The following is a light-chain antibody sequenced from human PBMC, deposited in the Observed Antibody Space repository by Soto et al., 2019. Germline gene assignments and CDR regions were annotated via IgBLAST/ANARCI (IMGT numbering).Light chain of an antibody. CDR3: QQRSSWPLT. Sequence: VLTQSPATLSVSPGERVTLSCRASQSVGGSLAWYRQKPGQAPRLLIDGASNRATGIPARFSGSGSGTDFTLTISSLEPEDFAVYFCQQRSSWPLTFGGGTKVDIK. V-gene: IGKV3-11*01. J-gene: IGKJ4*02. CDR1: QSVGGS. CDR2: GAS.